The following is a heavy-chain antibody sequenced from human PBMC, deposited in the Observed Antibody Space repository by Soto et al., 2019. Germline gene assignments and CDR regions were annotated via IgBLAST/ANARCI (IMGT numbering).Heavy chain of an antibody. J-gene: IGHJ4*02. D-gene: IGHD5-18*01. V-gene: IGHV3-7*04. CDR1: GFTFSNYW. CDR3: ARGTATHGNDY. Sequence: EVQLVESGGGLVQPGGSLRLSCAASGFTFSNYWMNWVRQAPGKGLEWVANINQDGRDKNYVDSVKGRFTISRDNAKNSLYLQMSSLRPEDTAVYYCARGTATHGNDYWGQGALVTVSS. CDR2: INQDGRDK.